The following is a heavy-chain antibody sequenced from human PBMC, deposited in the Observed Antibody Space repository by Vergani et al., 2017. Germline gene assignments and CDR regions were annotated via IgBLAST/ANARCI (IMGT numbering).Heavy chain of an antibody. Sequence: QVQLQESGPGLVKPSETLSLTCTVSGGSISSYYWSWIRQPPGKGLEWIGYIYYSGSTNYNPSLKSRVTISVDTSKNQFSLKLSSVTAADTAVYYCARARVVPVPGVCFDYWGQGTLVTVSS. CDR2: IYYSGST. CDR1: GGSISSYY. CDR3: ARARVVPVPGVCFDY. J-gene: IGHJ4*02. D-gene: IGHD2-2*01. V-gene: IGHV4-59*01.